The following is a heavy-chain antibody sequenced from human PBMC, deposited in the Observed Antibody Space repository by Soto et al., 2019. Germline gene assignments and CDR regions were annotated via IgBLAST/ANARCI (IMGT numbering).Heavy chain of an antibody. CDR1: GGSISSGGYY. Sequence: QVQLQESGPGLVKPSQTLSLTCTVSGGSISSGGYYWSWIRQHPGKGLEWIGYIYYSGSTYYNPSLKSRATISVDTSKNQCSLKLSSVTAADTAVYYCAATVTDRPYYFDYWGQGTLVTVSS. V-gene: IGHV4-31*03. D-gene: IGHD4-17*01. CDR2: IYYSGST. J-gene: IGHJ4*02. CDR3: AATVTDRPYYFDY.